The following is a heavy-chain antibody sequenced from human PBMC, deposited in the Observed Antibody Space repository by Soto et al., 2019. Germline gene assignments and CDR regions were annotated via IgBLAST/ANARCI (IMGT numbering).Heavy chain of an antibody. Sequence: PGGSLRLSCAASGFTLSTYWMTWVRQAPGKGLEWVATIKTDGSEKYYGDFVKGRFTISRDNAKNSLYLQMNSLRAEDTAIYYCARARIDFWGQGTMVTVSS. CDR1: GFTLSTYW. CDR2: IKTDGSEK. J-gene: IGHJ3*01. V-gene: IGHV3-7*01. CDR3: ARARIDF.